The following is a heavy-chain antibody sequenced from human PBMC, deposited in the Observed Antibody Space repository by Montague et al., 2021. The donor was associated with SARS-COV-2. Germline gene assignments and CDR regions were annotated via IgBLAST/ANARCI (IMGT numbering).Heavy chain of an antibody. CDR3: ARGNWEKVTGTTSDYLYYFDR. CDR1: VDSVSSSSVA. CDR2: TYYRSRWYD. Sequence: CAISVDSVSSSSVAWNWIRQSPSRGLEWLGRTYYRSRWYDDYAASVKGRITMNPDTAKNHFSLQLNSVTPEDTAVYYCARGNWEKVTGTTSDYLYYFDRWGQGTLVTVSS. V-gene: IGHV6-1*01. J-gene: IGHJ4*02. D-gene: IGHD1-7*01.